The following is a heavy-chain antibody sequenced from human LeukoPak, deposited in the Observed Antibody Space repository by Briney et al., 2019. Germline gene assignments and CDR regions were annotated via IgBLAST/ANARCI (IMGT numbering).Heavy chain of an antibody. J-gene: IGHJ6*03. D-gene: IGHD6-6*01. CDR1: RFTFSSYS. CDR3: ARARLKGSSSASYQYYYLDV. Sequence: GGSLRLSCAACRFTFSSYSMHWVRQAPGKGLECVSAINSNGGNRHYEDSVKGRFSISRENSQKTVCLQMGRLGVEGMAGFYCARARLKGSSSASYQYYYLDVWGKGTTVTVSS. CDR2: INSNGGNR. V-gene: IGHV3-64*02.